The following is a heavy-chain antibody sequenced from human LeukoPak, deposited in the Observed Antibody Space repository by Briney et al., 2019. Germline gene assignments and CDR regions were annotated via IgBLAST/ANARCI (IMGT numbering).Heavy chain of an antibody. CDR3: ATDGIVGATYGLGFDY. V-gene: IGHV3-30*02. Sequence: GGSLRLSCAASGFTFSSYGMHWVRQAPGKGLEWVAFIRYDGSNKYYADSVKGRFTISRDNSKNTLYLQMNRLRAEDTAVYYCATDGIVGATYGLGFDYWGQGTLVTVSS. J-gene: IGHJ4*02. CDR2: IRYDGSNK. D-gene: IGHD1-26*01. CDR1: GFTFSSYG.